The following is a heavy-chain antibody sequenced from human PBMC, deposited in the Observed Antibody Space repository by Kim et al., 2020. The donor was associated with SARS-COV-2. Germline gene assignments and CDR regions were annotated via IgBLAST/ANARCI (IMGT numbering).Heavy chain of an antibody. J-gene: IGHJ3*02. V-gene: IGHV7-4-1*02. CDR3: AKGAAAAYLDAFDI. D-gene: IGHD6-13*01. Sequence: AQGFAGRFVVSLDTSVSTAYLQISSLKAEDTAVYYCAKGAAAAYLDAFDIWGQGTMVTVSS.